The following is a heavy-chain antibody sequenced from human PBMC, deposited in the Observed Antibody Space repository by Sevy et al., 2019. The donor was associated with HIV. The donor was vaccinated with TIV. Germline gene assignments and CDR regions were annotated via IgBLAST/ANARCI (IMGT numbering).Heavy chain of an antibody. CDR2: IKSKTDGGTI. CDR3: ITDPGYRGYDEEVINYYYYGMDV. Sequence: GGSLRLSCAASGFTFSSAWMSWVRLAPGKVLEWVGRIKSKTDGGTIDYAAPVKGRFTISREDSKNTLYLQMNSLKTEDTADYYCITDPGYRGYDEEVINYYYYGMDVWGQGTTVTVSS. D-gene: IGHD5-12*01. CDR1: GFTFSSAW. V-gene: IGHV3-15*01. J-gene: IGHJ6*02.